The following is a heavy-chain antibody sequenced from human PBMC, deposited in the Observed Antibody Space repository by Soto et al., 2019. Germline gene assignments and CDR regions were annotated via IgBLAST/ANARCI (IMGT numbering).Heavy chain of an antibody. V-gene: IGHV1-8*01. CDR2: MKTNSDNT. J-gene: IGHJ4*02. D-gene: IGHD2-8*01. CDR3: ASSGYCPIGVCYFGLFDY. CDR1: GYTFTSYD. Sequence: QVQLVQSGAEVKKPGASVKISCKASGYTFTSYDINWVRQAAGQGLEWRGWMKTNSDNTGYAKNFQGRVTMTRDTSTNTPSMDLRDLRSQHTSVYYCASSGYCPIGVCYFGLFDYWGQRTLFTFSS.